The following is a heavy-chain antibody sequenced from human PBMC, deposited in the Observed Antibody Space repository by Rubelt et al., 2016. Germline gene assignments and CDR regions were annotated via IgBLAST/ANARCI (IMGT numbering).Heavy chain of an antibody. CDR1: YA. J-gene: IGHJ4*02. D-gene: IGHD3-3*01. Sequence: YAMSWVRQAPGKGLEWVSAISGSGGSTYYADSVKGRFTISRDNSKNTLYLQMNSLRAEDTAVYFCARIGGGYDFRTFDSWGQGTLVTVSS. V-gene: IGHV3-23*01. CDR2: ISGSGGST. CDR3: ARIGGGYDFRTFDS.